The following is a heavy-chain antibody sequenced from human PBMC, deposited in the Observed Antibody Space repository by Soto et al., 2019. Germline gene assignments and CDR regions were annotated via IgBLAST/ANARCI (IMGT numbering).Heavy chain of an antibody. CDR2: IYSGGAT. J-gene: IGHJ4*02. CDR3: AKDLDSGYYDSSGYLAY. V-gene: IGHV3-66*01. D-gene: IGHD3-22*01. CDR1: GFTVSSNY. Sequence: GGSLRLSCAASGFTVSSNYMSWVRQAPGKGLEWVSVIYSGGATYYADSVKGRFTISRDNSKNTVYLQMNSLRAEDTAVYYCAKDLDSGYYDSSGYLAYWGQGTPVTVSS.